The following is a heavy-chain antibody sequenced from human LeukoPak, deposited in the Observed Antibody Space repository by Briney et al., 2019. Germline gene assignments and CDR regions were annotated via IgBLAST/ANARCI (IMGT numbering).Heavy chain of an antibody. D-gene: IGHD5-12*01. CDR1: GGTFSSYA. CDR3: ARSGGYVGSRLGPGH. V-gene: IGHV1-69*13. J-gene: IGHJ4*02. Sequence: SVKVSCKASGGTFSSYAISWVRQAPGQGLEWMGGIIPIFGTANYAQKFQGRVTITADESTSTAYMELSSLRSEDTAVYYCARSGGYVGSRLGPGHWGQGTPVTVSS. CDR2: IIPIFGTA.